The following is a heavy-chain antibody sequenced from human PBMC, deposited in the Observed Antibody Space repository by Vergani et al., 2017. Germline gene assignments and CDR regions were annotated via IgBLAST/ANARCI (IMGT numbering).Heavy chain of an antibody. J-gene: IGHJ4*02. Sequence: QVQLQQWVPGLLKPSETLSLTCAVYGGSLSGSYWSWIRQPPGKGLEWIGYIYYSGSTNYNPSLKSRVTISVDTSKNQFSLKLSSVTAADTAVYYCARGGGMATTLTYFDYWGQGTLVTVSS. V-gene: IGHV4-34*11. CDR3: ARGGGMATTLTYFDY. CDR2: IYYSGST. CDR1: GGSLSGSY. D-gene: IGHD5-24*01.